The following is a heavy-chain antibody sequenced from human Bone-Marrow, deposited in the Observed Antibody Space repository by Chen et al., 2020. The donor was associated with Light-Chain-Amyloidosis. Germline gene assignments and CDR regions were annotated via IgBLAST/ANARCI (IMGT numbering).Heavy chain of an antibody. V-gene: IGHV4-39*01. D-gene: IGHD1-7*01. J-gene: IGHJ6*03. Sequence: QVQLQESGPGLVKPSETLSLTCTVSGGSVSSSAFYWGWIRQPPGKGLEWIGHIYHSVSTYYNPSLKSRVSLSVDTTKNQFSLNLGCVTAADTAVYYCTRPRTGTTTGAYYYMDVWGKGTTVIVSS. CDR1: GGSVSSSAFY. CDR3: TRPRTGTTTGAYYYMDV. CDR2: IYHSVST.